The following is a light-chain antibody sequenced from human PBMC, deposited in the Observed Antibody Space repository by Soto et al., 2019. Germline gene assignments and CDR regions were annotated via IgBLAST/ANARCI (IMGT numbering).Light chain of an antibody. Sequence: EIVMTQSPPTLSVSPGERATLSCRASQSVSSNLAWYQQKPGQAPRLLIYGASSRATGIPDRFSGSGSGTDFTLTISRLEPEDFAVYYCQQYGSSLTWTFGQGTKVDIK. CDR1: QSVSSN. CDR2: GAS. J-gene: IGKJ1*01. V-gene: IGKV3-20*01. CDR3: QQYGSSLTWT.